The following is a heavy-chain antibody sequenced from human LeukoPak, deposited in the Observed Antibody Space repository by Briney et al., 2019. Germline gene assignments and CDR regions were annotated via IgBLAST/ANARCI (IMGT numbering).Heavy chain of an antibody. V-gene: IGHV3-7*03. D-gene: IGHD1-14*01. CDR3: AKDATGRDSAYNWFGP. CDR1: GFTFSRHW. CDR2: IKEDGSER. J-gene: IGHJ5*02. Sequence: PGGSLRLSCVGSGFTFSRHWMSWVRQAPGKGLEWVANIKEDGSERKYVDSVKGRFTISRDNAKNSVFLQMNSLRDEDTAVYYCAKDATGRDSAYNWFGPWGQGTLVAVSS.